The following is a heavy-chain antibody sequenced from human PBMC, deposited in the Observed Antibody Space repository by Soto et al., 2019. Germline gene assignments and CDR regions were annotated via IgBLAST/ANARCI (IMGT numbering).Heavy chain of an antibody. V-gene: IGHV3-30-3*01. Sequence: VGSLRLSCAASGFTFSSYAMHWVRQAPGKGLEWVAVISYDGSNKYYADSVKGRFTISRDNSKNTLYLQMNSLRAEDTAVYYCARGPVRSGLEHWGQGTLVTVSS. CDR3: ARGPVRSGLEH. CDR1: GFTFSSYA. D-gene: IGHD4-17*01. CDR2: ISYDGSNK. J-gene: IGHJ1*01.